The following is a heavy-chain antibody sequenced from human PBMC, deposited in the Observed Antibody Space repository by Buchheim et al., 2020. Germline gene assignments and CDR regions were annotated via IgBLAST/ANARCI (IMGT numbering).Heavy chain of an antibody. CDR2: ISYDGSNK. Sequence: QVQLVESGGGVVQPGRSLRLSCAASGFTFSSYGMHWVRQAPGKGLEWVAVISYDGSNKYYADSVKGRFTISRDNSKNTLYLQMNSLRAEDTAVYYCAKGVGYCSGGSCYYYGMDVWGQGTT. V-gene: IGHV3-30*18. CDR1: GFTFSSYG. J-gene: IGHJ6*02. CDR3: AKGVGYCSGGSCYYYGMDV. D-gene: IGHD2-15*01.